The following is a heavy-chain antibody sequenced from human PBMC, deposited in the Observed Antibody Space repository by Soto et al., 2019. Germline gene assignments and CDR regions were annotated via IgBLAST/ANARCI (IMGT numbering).Heavy chain of an antibody. Sequence: SVKVSCKASGCTFSSYSISWVRQAPGQGLEWMGGIIPIFGTANYAQKFQGRVTITADESTSTAYMELSSLRSEDTAVYYCAIEYSSSPPYYPIGYWGQGTLVTVSS. V-gene: IGHV1-69*13. CDR1: GCTFSSYS. D-gene: IGHD6-6*01. J-gene: IGHJ4*02. CDR2: IIPIFGTA. CDR3: AIEYSSSPPYYPIGY.